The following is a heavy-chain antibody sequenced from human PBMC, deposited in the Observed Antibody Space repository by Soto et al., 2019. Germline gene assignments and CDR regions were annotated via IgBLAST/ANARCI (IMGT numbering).Heavy chain of an antibody. CDR3: ARHKLYGSGTGAGYGVEV. CDR1: GDSISNYY. V-gene: IGHV4-59*01. Sequence: PSETLSLTCTVSGDSISNYYWAWIRQPPGKGLEWIGYVHSNGNTHHNPSLKSRVTISVDTSKNQFSLKLSSVTAADTAVYYCARHKLYGSGTGAGYGVEVWGQGTTVTVSS. CDR2: VHSNGNT. D-gene: IGHD3-10*01. J-gene: IGHJ6*02.